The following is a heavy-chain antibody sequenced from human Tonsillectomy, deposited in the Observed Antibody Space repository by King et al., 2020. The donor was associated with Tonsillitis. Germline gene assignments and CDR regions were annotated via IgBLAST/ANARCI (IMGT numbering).Heavy chain of an antibody. V-gene: IGHV3-23*04. Sequence: VQLVESGGGLVQPGGSVRLSCGASGFTFNSYSMSWVRQAPGKGLEWVSGIGASGGSTYYADSVKGRFFISRDNGEKTLSLQMQSLRVEDTAVDYCAKLRGLEWVRRTTFADFDMWGQGTKVIVSS. J-gene: IGHJ3*02. D-gene: IGHD1-26*01. CDR1: GFTFNSYS. CDR3: AKLRGLEWVRRTTFADFDM. CDR2: IGASGGST.